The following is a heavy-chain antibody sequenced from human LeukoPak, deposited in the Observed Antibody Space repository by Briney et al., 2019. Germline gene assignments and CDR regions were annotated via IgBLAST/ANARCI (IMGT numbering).Heavy chain of an antibody. J-gene: IGHJ5*02. CDR1: GYTFTAYY. CDR2: INPNTGDT. Sequence: ASVKVSCKASGYTFTAYYMHWVRQAPGQGLEWMGWINPNTGDTNSAERFQGRVTMTRDSSISTAYLELSRLTSNDTAVYYCARDMWQQFDWFDPWGQGTLVTVSS. CDR3: ARDMWQQFDWFDP. V-gene: IGHV1-2*02. D-gene: IGHD6-13*01.